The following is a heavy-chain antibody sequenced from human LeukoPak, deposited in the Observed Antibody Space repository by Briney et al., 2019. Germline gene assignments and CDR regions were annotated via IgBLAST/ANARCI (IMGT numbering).Heavy chain of an antibody. D-gene: IGHD2-2*02. CDR1: GGTFSSYT. J-gene: IGHJ4*02. Sequence: SVKVSCKASGGTFSSYTISWVRQAPGQGLEWMGRIIPILGIANYAQKFQGRVTITADKSTSTAYMELSSLRSGDTAVYYCARDYCSSTSCYINFDYWGQGTLVTVSS. CDR3: ARDYCSSTSCYINFDY. CDR2: IIPILGIA. V-gene: IGHV1-69*04.